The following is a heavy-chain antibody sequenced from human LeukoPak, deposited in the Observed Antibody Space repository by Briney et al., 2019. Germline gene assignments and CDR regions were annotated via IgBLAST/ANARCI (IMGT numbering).Heavy chain of an antibody. CDR1: GYIFAAYW. Sequence: GESLKISCKGSGYIFAAYWSGWVRQMPGKGLEWMGSIYPGDSDTRYSPSFQGQVTTSVDRSINTAYLQWNSLKAADTAIYYCARLQGDIVVVPAAIPYNWFDPWGRGSLVTVSS. V-gene: IGHV5-51*01. J-gene: IGHJ5*02. CDR3: ARLQGDIVVVPAAIPYNWFDP. D-gene: IGHD2-2*01. CDR2: IYPGDSDT.